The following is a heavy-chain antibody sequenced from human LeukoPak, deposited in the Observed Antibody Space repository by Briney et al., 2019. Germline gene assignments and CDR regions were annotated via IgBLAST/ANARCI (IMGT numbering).Heavy chain of an antibody. V-gene: IGHV3-9*01. CDR1: GFTFDDYA. CDR2: ISWNSGSI. Sequence: GGSLRLSCAASGFTFDDYAMHWVRQAPGKGLEWVSGISWNSGSIGYADSVKGRFTISRDNAKNSLYLQMNSLRAEDPALYYCAKDMGGLVTTFDYWGQGTLVTVSS. J-gene: IGHJ4*02. D-gene: IGHD3/OR15-3a*01. CDR3: AKDMGGLVTTFDY.